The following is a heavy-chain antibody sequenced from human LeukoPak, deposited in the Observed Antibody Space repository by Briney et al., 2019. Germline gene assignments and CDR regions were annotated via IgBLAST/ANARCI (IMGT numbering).Heavy chain of an antibody. CDR2: IYSGGST. J-gene: IGHJ4*02. V-gene: IGHV3-66*01. D-gene: IGHD3-10*01. CDR1: GFTVGSNY. Sequence: GGSLRLSCASSGFTVGSNYMSWVRQAPGKGLEWVSVIYSGGSTYYADSVKGRFTISRDNSKNTLYLQMNSLRAEDTAVYYCATGAITMVRGVISDWGQGTLVTVSS. CDR3: ATGAITMVRGVISD.